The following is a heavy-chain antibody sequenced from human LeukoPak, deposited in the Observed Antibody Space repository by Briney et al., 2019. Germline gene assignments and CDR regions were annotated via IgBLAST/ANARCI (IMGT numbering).Heavy chain of an antibody. CDR3: ATSELRRLDAFDI. CDR2: INPNSGGT. D-gene: IGHD1-26*01. V-gene: IGHV1-2*02. Sequence: ASVKVSCKASGYTFTGYYMHWVRQAPGQGLEWMGWINPNSGGTNYAQKFQGRVTMTRDTSISTTYMELSRLRSDDTAVYYCATSELRRLDAFDIWGQGTMVTVSS. CDR1: GYTFTGYY. J-gene: IGHJ3*02.